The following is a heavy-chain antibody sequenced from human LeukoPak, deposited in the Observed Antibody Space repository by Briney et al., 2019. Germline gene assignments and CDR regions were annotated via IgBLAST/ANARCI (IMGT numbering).Heavy chain of an antibody. V-gene: IGHV3-30*02. D-gene: IGHD6-19*01. J-gene: IGHJ5*02. CDR1: GFTFSSYG. CDR2: IRYDGSNK. Sequence: GGSLRLSCAASGFTFSSYGMHWVRQAPGKGLEWVAFIRYDGSNKYYADSVKGRFTISRDNSKNTLYLQMNSLRAEDTAVYYCAKDLGYSSGWDNWFDPWGQGTLVTVSS. CDR3: AKDLGYSSGWDNWFDP.